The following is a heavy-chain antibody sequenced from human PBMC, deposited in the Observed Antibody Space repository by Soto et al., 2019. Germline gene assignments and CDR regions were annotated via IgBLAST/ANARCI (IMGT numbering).Heavy chain of an antibody. J-gene: IGHJ4*02. CDR3: VRGAGGSVV. V-gene: IGHV3-48*02. Sequence: DVQLVESGGGLVQPGGSLRLSCSASGFTFSSYSMHWVRQAPGKGMEWLSYINFSSDVIYYADSVKGRFTISRDNAENSLFLQMSSLRDEDTGVYDCVRGAGGSVVWGQGTLVTVS. CDR2: INFSSDVI. D-gene: IGHD2-15*01. CDR1: GFTFSSYS.